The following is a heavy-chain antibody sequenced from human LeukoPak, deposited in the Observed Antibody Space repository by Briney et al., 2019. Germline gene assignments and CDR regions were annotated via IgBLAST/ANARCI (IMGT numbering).Heavy chain of an antibody. CDR1: EFTSSTYW. Sequence: GGSLRLSWEASEFTSSTYWMNWSRKAQGKGLLWSSRINTDGSSTTYADSVKGRFTISRDNAKNTLYLQMNSLRAEDTAVYYCASGVGLTLRDFWGQGTLLTVSS. D-gene: IGHD1-26*01. V-gene: IGHV3-74*01. CDR2: INTDGSST. CDR3: ASGVGLTLRDF. J-gene: IGHJ4*02.